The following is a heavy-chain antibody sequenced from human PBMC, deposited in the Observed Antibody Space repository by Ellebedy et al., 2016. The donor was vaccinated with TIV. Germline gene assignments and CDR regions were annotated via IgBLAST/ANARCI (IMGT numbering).Heavy chain of an antibody. CDR2: ISSSGSTI. J-gene: IGHJ3*02. CDR1: GFTFSDYY. V-gene: IGHV3-11*01. Sequence: GGSLRLSXAASGFTFSDYYMSWIRQAPGKGLEWVSYISSSGSTIYYADSVKGRFTISRDNAKNSLYLQMNSLRAEDTAVYYCARASSGSYYVPDAFDIWGQGTMVTVSS. CDR3: ARASSGSYYVPDAFDI. D-gene: IGHD1-26*01.